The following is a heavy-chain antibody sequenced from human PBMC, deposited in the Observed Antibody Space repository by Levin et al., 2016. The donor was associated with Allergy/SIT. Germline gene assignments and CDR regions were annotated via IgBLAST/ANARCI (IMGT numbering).Heavy chain of an antibody. J-gene: IGHJ4*02. CDR1: GFTFTSYA. Sequence: GGSLRLSCAASGFTFTSYAMSWVRQAPGKGLEWVAGISGSSDRTYYADSVKGRFTISRDNSKNTLYLQMNSLRAEDTAVYYCAKPIVAVTAINYYFHYWGQGTLVTVSS. CDR3: AKPIVAVTAINYYFHY. D-gene: IGHD2-21*02. CDR2: ISGSSDRT. V-gene: IGHV3-23*01.